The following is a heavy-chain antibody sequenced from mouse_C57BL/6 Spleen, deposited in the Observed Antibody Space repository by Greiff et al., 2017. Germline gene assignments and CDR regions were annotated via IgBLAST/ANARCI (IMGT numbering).Heavy chain of an antibody. CDR3: ARHFNYGSSYIAY. V-gene: IGHV5-9*01. CDR1: GFTFSSYT. Sequence: EVQLVESGGGLVKPGGSLKLSCAASGFTFSSYTMSWVRQTPEKRLEWVATISGGGGNTYYPDSVKGRFTISRDNAKNTLYLQMSSLRSEDTALYYCARHFNYGSSYIAYWGQGTLVTVSA. J-gene: IGHJ3*01. D-gene: IGHD1-1*01. CDR2: ISGGGGNT.